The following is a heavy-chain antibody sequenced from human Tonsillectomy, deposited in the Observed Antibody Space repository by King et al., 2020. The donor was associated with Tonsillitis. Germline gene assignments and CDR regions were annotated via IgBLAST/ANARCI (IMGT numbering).Heavy chain of an antibody. D-gene: IGHD6-19*01. V-gene: IGHV3-30*02. J-gene: IGHJ4*02. CDR1: GFTFSSYG. CDR3: AKDLESSSGWYDLDY. CDR2: IRYDGSNK. Sequence: VQLVESGGGVVQPGGSLRLSCAASGFTFSSYGMHWVRQAPGKGLEWVAFIRYDGSNKYYADSVKGRFTISRDNSKNTLYRQMNSLGAEDTAVYYCAKDLESSSGWYDLDYWGQGTLVTVSS.